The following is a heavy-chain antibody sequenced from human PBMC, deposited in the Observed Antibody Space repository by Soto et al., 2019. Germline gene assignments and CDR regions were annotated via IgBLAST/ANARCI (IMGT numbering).Heavy chain of an antibody. V-gene: IGHV3-33*01. Sequence: GGSLRLSCAASGFTFSSYGMHWVRQAPGKGLEWVAVIWYDGSNKYYADSVKGRFTISRDNSKNTLYLQMNSLRAEDTAVYYCARAGGRVQLERRVSPTQNYYYYGMDVWGQGTTVTVSS. CDR3: ARAGGRVQLERRVSPTQNYYYYGMDV. CDR1: GFTFSSYG. CDR2: IWYDGSNK. J-gene: IGHJ6*02. D-gene: IGHD1-1*01.